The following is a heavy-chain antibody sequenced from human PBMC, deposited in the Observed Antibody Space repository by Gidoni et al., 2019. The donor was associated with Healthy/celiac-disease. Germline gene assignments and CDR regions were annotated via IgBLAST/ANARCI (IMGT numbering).Heavy chain of an antibody. CDR1: GGTFSSYT. Sequence: QVQLVQSGAEGKKTGSSVKVSCKAAGGTFSSYTISWVRQAPGQGLEWMGRIIPILGIANYAQKFQGRVTITADKSTSTAYMELSSLRSEDTAVYYCARCSSGYYRHAFDIWGQGTMVTVSS. D-gene: IGHD3-22*01. CDR3: ARCSSGYYRHAFDI. CDR2: IIPILGIA. V-gene: IGHV1-69*02. J-gene: IGHJ3*02.